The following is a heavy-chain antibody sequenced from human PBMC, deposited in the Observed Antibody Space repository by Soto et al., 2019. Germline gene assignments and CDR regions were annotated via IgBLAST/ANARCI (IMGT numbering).Heavy chain of an antibody. V-gene: IGHV3-64D*06. D-gene: IGHD2-21*01. CDR3: VNMMIARGAFDF. CDR2: ISPQGGST. CDR1: GFAFSSYA. Sequence: GGSLRLSCSASGFAFSSYAMHWVRQTPGKGLEYVSAISPQGGSTYYADSVKGRFTISRDDSKNTVYLRMSGLRPDDTAVYYCVNMMIARGAFDFWGQGTLVTVSS. J-gene: IGHJ4*02.